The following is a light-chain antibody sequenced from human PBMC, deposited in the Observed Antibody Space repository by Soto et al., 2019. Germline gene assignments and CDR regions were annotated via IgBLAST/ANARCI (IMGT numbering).Light chain of an antibody. CDR3: QQSYRTPT. Sequence: QITHSPSSLSGAPSQSGNMTSRASQSISGSLNWYQQKPGKAPKLLIYGASTLQSGVPSRFSGSGSGTDYTLTISSLKPEDFATYYCQQSYRTPTFGQGTRLEIK. CDR2: GAS. J-gene: IGKJ5*01. V-gene: IGKV1-39*01. CDR1: QSISGS.